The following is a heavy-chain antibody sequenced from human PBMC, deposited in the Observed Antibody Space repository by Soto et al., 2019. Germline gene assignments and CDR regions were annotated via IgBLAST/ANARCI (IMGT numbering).Heavy chain of an antibody. CDR2: LWYDGSNQ. Sequence: QVQLVESGGGVVQPGTSLRLSCAASGFSFSSYAMHWVRQAPGKGLEWVAALWYDGSNQNYVESVKGRFTISRDNSKSTVYLQMNSLKAEDTAVYYCARDINDFWSGYLYWGQGTLVTVSS. CDR3: ARDINDFWSGYLY. D-gene: IGHD3-3*01. J-gene: IGHJ4*02. V-gene: IGHV3-33*01. CDR1: GFSFSSYA.